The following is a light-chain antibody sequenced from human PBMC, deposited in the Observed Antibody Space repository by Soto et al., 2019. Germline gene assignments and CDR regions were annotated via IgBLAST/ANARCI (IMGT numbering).Light chain of an antibody. Sequence: QSVLTQPAAVSGSPGQSITISCTRTISDFVVYNYVSWYQQQPGKAPKLMIYGVSNRPSGVSNRFSGSKSGNTASLTISGLQADDEAGYYCSSHTISSALQVFGTGTKVTVL. CDR1: ISDFVVYNY. V-gene: IGLV2-14*01. CDR2: GVS. J-gene: IGLJ1*01. CDR3: SSHTISSALQV.